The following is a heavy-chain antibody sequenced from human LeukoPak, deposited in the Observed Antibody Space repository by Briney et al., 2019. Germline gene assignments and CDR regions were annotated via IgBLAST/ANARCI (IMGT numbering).Heavy chain of an antibody. J-gene: IGHJ4*02. Sequence: SGGSLRLSCAASGFTFSSYAMSWVRQAPGKGPEWVSAISGSGGSTYYADSVKGRFTISRDNSKSTLYLQMNSLRAEDTAVYYCAKRSAESSGYFDYWGQGTLVTVSS. V-gene: IGHV3-23*01. CDR1: GFTFSSYA. D-gene: IGHD6-19*01. CDR2: ISGSGGST. CDR3: AKRSAESSGYFDY.